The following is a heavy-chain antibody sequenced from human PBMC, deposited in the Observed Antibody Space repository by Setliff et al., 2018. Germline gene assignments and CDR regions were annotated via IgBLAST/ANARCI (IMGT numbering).Heavy chain of an antibody. V-gene: IGHV1-46*01. D-gene: IGHD3-22*01. CDR3: VREGVDSRSSTDYRYYMDV. CDR2: INPSGGLT. J-gene: IGHJ6*03. Sequence: SVKVSCKASGYTLSKYYMHWVRQAPGQGLEWMGIINPSGGLTKYAQKFQGRVTMTSDTSTNTVYLQLSSLRSEDTAVYYCVREGVDSRSSTDYRYYMDVWGKGTTVTVSS. CDR1: GYTLSKYY.